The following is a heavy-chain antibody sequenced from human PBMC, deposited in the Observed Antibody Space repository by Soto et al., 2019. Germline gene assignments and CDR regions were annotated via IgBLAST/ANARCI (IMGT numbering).Heavy chain of an antibody. V-gene: IGHV3-43*01. J-gene: IGHJ4*02. D-gene: IGHD2-21*02. CDR2: ISWDGGST. CDR3: AKDRCGGDCYSRSYYFDY. Sequence: GGSLRLSCAASGFTFDDYTMHWVRQAPGKGLEWVSLISWDGGSTYYADSVKGRFTISRDNSKNSLYLQMNSLRTEDTALYYCAKDRCGGDCYSRSYYFDYWGQGTLVTVSS. CDR1: GFTFDDYT.